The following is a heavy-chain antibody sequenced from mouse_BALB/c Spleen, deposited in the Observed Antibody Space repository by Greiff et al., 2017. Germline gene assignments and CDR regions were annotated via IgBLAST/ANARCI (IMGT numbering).Heavy chain of an antibody. CDR1: GFSFTSYG. V-gene: IGHV2-9*02. CDR3: ARGNDRYSDY. Sequence: QVQLKESGPGLVPPSQCLSITCPVSGFSFTSYGVRWVRQPPGKGLEWLGVIWAGGSTNYNSALMSRLSISKDNSKSQVFLKMNSLQTDDAAMYYCARGNDRYSDYWGQGTLVTVSA. J-gene: IGHJ3*01. D-gene: IGHD2-14*01. CDR2: IWAGGST.